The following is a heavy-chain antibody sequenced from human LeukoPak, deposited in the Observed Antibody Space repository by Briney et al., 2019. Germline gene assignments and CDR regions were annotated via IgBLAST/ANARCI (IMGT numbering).Heavy chain of an antibody. J-gene: IGHJ6*02. V-gene: IGHV3-30-3*01. CDR1: GFTFSSYA. Sequence: GRSLRLSCAASGFTFSSYAMHWVRQAPGKGLEGLAVISYDGSNKYYADSVKGRFTISRDNSKNTLYLQMNSLRAEDTAVYYCARELIKKYYYGMDVWGQGTTVTVSS. CDR2: ISYDGSNK. CDR3: ARELIKKYYYGMDV.